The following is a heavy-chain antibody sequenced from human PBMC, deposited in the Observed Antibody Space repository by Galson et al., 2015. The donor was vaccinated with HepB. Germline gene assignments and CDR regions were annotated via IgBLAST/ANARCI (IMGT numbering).Heavy chain of an antibody. CDR3: ARIPYYYGSGSRLWSNWYFDL. D-gene: IGHD3-10*01. CDR2: IIPIFGTA. CDR1: GGTFSSYA. V-gene: IGHV1-69*13. Sequence: SVKVSCKASGGTFSSYAISWVRQAPGQGLEWVGGIIPIFGTANYAQKFQGRVTITADESTSTAYMELSSLRSEDTAMYYCARIPYYYGSGSRLWSNWYFDLWGRGTLVTVSS. J-gene: IGHJ2*01.